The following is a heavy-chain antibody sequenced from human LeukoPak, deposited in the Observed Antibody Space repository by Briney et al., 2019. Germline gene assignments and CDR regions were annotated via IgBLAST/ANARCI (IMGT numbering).Heavy chain of an antibody. J-gene: IGHJ4*02. D-gene: IGHD2-15*01. Sequence: ASVKVSCKASGYTFTSYGISLVRQAPGQGLEWRGWISAYNCNTNYAQRLQGKVTMTTDTSTSTAYMELRSLRSDDTAVYYCAREAGYCSGGSCVYYFDYWGQGTLVTVSS. V-gene: IGHV1-18*01. CDR2: ISAYNCNT. CDR3: AREAGYCSGGSCVYYFDY. CDR1: GYTFTSYG.